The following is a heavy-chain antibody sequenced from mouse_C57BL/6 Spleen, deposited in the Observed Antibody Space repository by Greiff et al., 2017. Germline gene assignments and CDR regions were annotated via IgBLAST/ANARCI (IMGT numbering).Heavy chain of an antibody. CDR1: GYTFTSYW. Sequence: QVQLQQPGAELVKPGASVKLSCKASGYTFTSYWMHWVKQRPGQGLEWIGMIHPNSGSTNYNEKFKSKATLTVDKSSSTAYMQLSSLTSEDSAVYYCARREGNYDYAMDYWGQGTSVTVSS. V-gene: IGHV1-64*01. D-gene: IGHD2-1*01. J-gene: IGHJ4*01. CDR2: IHPNSGST. CDR3: ARREGNYDYAMDY.